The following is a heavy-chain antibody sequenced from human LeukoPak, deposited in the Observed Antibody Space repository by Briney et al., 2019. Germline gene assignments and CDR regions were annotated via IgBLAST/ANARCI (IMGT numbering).Heavy chain of an antibody. V-gene: IGHV3-23*01. J-gene: IGHJ4*02. CDR2: ISGSGGST. CDR1: GFTFSSYG. Sequence: GGSLRLSCAASGFTFSSYGMTWVRQAPGKGLEWVSAISGSGGSTYYADSVKGRFTISRDNSKNTLYLQMNSLRAEDTAIYYCATYRQVLLPFESWGQGTLVTVSS. CDR3: ATYRQVLLPFES. D-gene: IGHD2-8*02.